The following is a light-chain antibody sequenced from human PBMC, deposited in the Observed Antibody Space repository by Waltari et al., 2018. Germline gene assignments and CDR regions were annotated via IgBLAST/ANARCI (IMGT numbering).Light chain of an antibody. Sequence: DIVVTQSPLSLPVTPGETASISCRSSQSLLHSNGYNYLEWYLQKPGQSPQLLIYLGSNRASGVPDSVSGSGSGTDFTLKISRVEAEDVGVYYCMQSLRALWTFGQGTKVEIK. CDR3: MQSLRALWT. CDR1: QSLLHSNGYNY. J-gene: IGKJ1*01. V-gene: IGKV2-28*01. CDR2: LGS.